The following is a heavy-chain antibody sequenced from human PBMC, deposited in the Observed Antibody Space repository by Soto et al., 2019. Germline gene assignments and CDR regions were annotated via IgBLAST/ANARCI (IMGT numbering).Heavy chain of an antibody. CDR3: AKDLGRYFDWLPYYYGMDV. V-gene: IGHV3-48*01. J-gene: IGHJ6*02. CDR1: GFTFSSYI. D-gene: IGHD3-9*01. Sequence: PGGSLRLSCAASGFTFSSYIMNWVRQAPGKGLEWVSYISSSSSTIYYADSVKGRFTIPRDNSKNTLYLQMNSLRAEDTAVYYCAKDLGRYFDWLPYYYGMDVWGQGTTVTVSS. CDR2: ISSSSSTI.